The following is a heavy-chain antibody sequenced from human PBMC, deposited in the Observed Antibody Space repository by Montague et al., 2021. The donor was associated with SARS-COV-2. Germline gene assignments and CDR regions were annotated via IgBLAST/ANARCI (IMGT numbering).Heavy chain of an antibody. D-gene: IGHD2-21*01. CDR2: ASYSGST. V-gene: IGHV4-39*01. Sequence: SETLSLTCTVSDGYFSSGVHEWWGWIRQPPGKGLQWIGSASYSGSTTYNPSLKNRVTVSVDTSGSQFYLRLHSVTATDTAVYDCAGHTRSGVIGKYFDPWGQGTLVTVSS. CDR3: AGHTRSGVIGKYFDP. CDR1: DGYFSSGVHE. J-gene: IGHJ4*02.